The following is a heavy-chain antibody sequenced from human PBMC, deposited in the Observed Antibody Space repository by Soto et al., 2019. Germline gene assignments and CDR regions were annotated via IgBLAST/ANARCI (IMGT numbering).Heavy chain of an antibody. CDR2: IIPLFTAP. D-gene: IGHD1-1*01. J-gene: IGHJ4*02. CDR3: ALNAERNAQKFDG. CDR1: GGIFKNLD. Sequence: QVQLVQSGSEVKRPGASVTVAGKTSGGIFKNLDMGWVRQAPGQGLEWMGEIIPLFTAPNYAPKFRGRVTVTADEATRTDYLDLTRLTYDDTAVYFWALNAERNAQKFDGWGQGTLRTVAS. V-gene: IGHV1-69*01.